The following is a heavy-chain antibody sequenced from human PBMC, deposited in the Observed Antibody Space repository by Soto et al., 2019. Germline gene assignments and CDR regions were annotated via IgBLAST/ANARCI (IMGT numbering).Heavy chain of an antibody. J-gene: IGHJ4*02. Sequence: GGSLRLSCAASGFTFSSYWMHWVRQAPGKGLVWVSRINSDGSSTSYADSVKGRFTISRDNAKNTLYLQMNSLRAEDTAVYYCARDVPSSVWYLWPIDYWGQGTLVTVSS. D-gene: IGHD6-19*01. V-gene: IGHV3-74*01. CDR1: GFTFSSYW. CDR2: INSDGSST. CDR3: ARDVPSSVWYLWPIDY.